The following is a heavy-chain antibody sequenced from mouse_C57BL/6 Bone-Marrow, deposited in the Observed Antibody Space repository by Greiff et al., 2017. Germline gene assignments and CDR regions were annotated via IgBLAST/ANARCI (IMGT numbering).Heavy chain of an antibody. CDR3: AREGGYYYGSSYGDGAMDY. D-gene: IGHD1-1*01. Sequence: QVQLQQSGAELVRPGTSVKVSCKASGYAFTNYLLEWVKQRPGQGLEWIGVINPGSGGTNYNEKFKGKATLTADKSSSTAYMQLSSLTYEDSAVYFCAREGGYYYGSSYGDGAMDYWGQGTSVTVYS. J-gene: IGHJ4*01. CDR2: INPGSGGT. CDR1: GYAFTNYL. V-gene: IGHV1-54*01.